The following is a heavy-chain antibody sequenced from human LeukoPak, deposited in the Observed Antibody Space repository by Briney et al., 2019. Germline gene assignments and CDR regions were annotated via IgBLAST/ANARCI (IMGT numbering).Heavy chain of an antibody. J-gene: IGHJ4*02. CDR1: GFTFSSHW. D-gene: IGHD6-19*01. CDR2: IKEDGSVK. V-gene: IGHV3-7*03. Sequence: GGSLRLSCTASGFTFSSHWMTWVRQPPGKGLVWVANIKEDGSVKYYVDSVKGRFTISRDNTKNALYLQMNSLRADDTAVYFCARDSTWLLDYWGQGTLITVSS. CDR3: ARDSTWLLDY.